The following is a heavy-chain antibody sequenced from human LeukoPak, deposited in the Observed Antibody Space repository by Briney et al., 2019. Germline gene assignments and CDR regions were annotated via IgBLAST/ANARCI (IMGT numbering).Heavy chain of an antibody. CDR3: AREGIAAEGY. J-gene: IGHJ4*02. Sequence: GRSLRLSCAASGFTFSSFGMHWVRQAPGKGLEWVAGISYDGSSKYYADSVKGRFTISRDNSRNTLYLQMNSLRAEDTALYYCAREGIAAEGYWGQGTLVTVSS. CDR1: GFTFSSFG. V-gene: IGHV3-30*03. D-gene: IGHD6-13*01. CDR2: ISYDGSSK.